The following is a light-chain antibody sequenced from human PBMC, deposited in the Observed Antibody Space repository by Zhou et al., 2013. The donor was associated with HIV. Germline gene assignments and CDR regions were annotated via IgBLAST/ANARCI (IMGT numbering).Light chain of an antibody. CDR2: GAA. Sequence: EIVMTQSPATLSVSPGERATLSCRASQSVRDNLAWYQQRRGQPPRLLIFGAATRATDVPARFSGSGSGTDFTLTISSLEPEDFAVYYCQQRSNWPPLSFGGGTKVEIK. V-gene: IGKV3-15*01. CDR3: QQRSNWPPLS. CDR1: QSVRDN. J-gene: IGKJ4*01.